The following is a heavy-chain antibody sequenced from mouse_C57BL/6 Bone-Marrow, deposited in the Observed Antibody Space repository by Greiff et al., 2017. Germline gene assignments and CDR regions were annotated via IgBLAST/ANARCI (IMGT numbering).Heavy chain of an antibody. D-gene: IGHD1-1*02. CDR2: ISSGSSTI. V-gene: IGHV5-17*01. Sequence: EVKLMESGGGLVKPGGSLKLSCAASGFTFSDYGMHWVRQAPVKGLEWVAYISSGSSTIYYADTVKGRFTISRDNAKNTLFLQMTSLRSEDTAMYYCARWSPFAYWGQGTLVTVSA. CDR1: GFTFSDYG. CDR3: ARWSPFAY. J-gene: IGHJ3*01.